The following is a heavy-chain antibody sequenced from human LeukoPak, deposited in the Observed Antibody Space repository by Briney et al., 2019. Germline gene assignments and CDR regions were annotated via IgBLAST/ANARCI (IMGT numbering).Heavy chain of an antibody. CDR1: GFTFSSYG. J-gene: IGHJ6*03. CDR3: AREGYCSSTCCYVFLYYYYMDV. D-gene: IGHD2-2*01. Sequence: PGRSLRLSCAASGFTFSSYGMHWVRQAPGKGLEWVAVIWYDGSNKYYADSVKGRFTISRDNSKNTLYLQMNSLRAEDTAVYYCAREGYCSSTCCYVFLYYYYMDVWGKGTTVTVSS. CDR2: IWYDGSNK. V-gene: IGHV3-33*01.